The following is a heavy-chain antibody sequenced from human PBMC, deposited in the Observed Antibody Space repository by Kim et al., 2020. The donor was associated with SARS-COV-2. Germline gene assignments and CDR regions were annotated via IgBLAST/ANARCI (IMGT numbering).Heavy chain of an antibody. CDR3: ARDPDAADAFDI. J-gene: IGHJ3*02. Sequence: SETLSLTCTVSGGSVSSGSYYWSWIRQPPGKGLEWIGYIYYSGSTNYNPSLKSRVTISVDTSKNQFSLKLSSVTAADTAVYYCARDPDAADAFDIWGQGTMVTVSS. V-gene: IGHV4-61*01. D-gene: IGHD2-15*01. CDR1: GGSVSSGSYY. CDR2: IYYSGST.